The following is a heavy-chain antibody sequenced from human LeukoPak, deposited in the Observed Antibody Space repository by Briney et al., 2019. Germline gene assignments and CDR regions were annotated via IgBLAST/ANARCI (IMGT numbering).Heavy chain of an antibody. V-gene: IGHV5-51*01. J-gene: IGHJ4*02. CDR1: GYRFIRYS. D-gene: IGHD4-17*01. CDR3: ARHWGYGDYRDY. CDR2: IYPGDSDT. Sequence: GGSLKITRKGSGYRFIRYSIGWVRQMPGKGVEWMGIIYPGDSDTRYSTSFQGKATNSADKSISTDYLQRSSLKASDTSMYYCARHWGYGDYRDYWGQGTLVTVSS.